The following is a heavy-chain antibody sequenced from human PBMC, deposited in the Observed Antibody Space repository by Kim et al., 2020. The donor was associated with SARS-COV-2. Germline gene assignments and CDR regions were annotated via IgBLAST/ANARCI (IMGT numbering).Heavy chain of an antibody. CDR3: ARVVVGATGWFDP. J-gene: IGHJ5*02. CDR1: GGSISSGGYY. Sequence: SETLSLTCTVSGGSISSGGYYWSWIRQHPGKGLEWIGYIYYGGSTYYNPSLKSRVTISVDTSKNQFSLKLSSVTAADTAVYYCARVVVGATGWFDPWGQGTLVTVSS. D-gene: IGHD2-15*01. V-gene: IGHV4-31*03. CDR2: IYYGGST.